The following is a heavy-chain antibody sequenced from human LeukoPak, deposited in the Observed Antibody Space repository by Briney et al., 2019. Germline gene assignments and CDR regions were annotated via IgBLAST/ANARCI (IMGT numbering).Heavy chain of an antibody. D-gene: IGHD2-15*01. CDR1: GFTFSTYW. Sequence: GGSLRLSCAASGFTFSTYWMTWVRQAPGKGLEWVANIKPSGTETYYGDPVKGRFTISRDNAKNLLYLQMNSLRAEDTAVYYCANSFPPGLSRAEYFQHWGQGTLVTVSS. V-gene: IGHV3-7*03. CDR3: ANSFPPGLSRAEYFQH. J-gene: IGHJ1*01. CDR2: IKPSGTET.